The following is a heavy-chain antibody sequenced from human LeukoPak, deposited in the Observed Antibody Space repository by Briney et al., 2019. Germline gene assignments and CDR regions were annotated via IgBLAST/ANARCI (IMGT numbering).Heavy chain of an antibody. J-gene: IGHJ4*02. CDR1: GFTFSDYY. V-gene: IGHV3-11*01. CDR3: AKGTYYYDSSGYSVDY. D-gene: IGHD3-22*01. Sequence: GGSLRLSCAASGFTFSDYYMSWIRQAPGKGLEWVSYISSSGSTIYYADSVKGRFTISRDNAKNSLYLQMNSLRAEDTAVYYCAKGTYYYDSSGYSVDYWGQGTLATVSS. CDR2: ISSSGSTI.